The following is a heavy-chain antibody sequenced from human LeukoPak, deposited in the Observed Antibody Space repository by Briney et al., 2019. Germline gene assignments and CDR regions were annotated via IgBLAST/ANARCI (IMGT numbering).Heavy chain of an antibody. J-gene: IGHJ4*02. CDR2: ISSSGSTI. Sequence: PGGSLRLSCAASGFTFSSYEMNWVRQAPGKGLEWVSYISSSGSTIYYADSVKGRFTISRDNAKNSLNLQMNSLRAEDTALYYCAKGIAVAGIQYFDYWGQGTLVTVSS. D-gene: IGHD6-19*01. CDR3: AKGIAVAGIQYFDY. CDR1: GFTFSSYE. V-gene: IGHV3-48*03.